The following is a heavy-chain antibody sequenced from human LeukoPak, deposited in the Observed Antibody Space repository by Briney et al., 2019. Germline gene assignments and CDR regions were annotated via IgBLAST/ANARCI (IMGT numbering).Heavy chain of an antibody. J-gene: IGHJ6*03. V-gene: IGHV3-48*04. D-gene: IGHD3-10*01. Sequence: GGSLRLSCAASGFTFSSYGMTWVRQAPGKGLEWVSYISSSSSTIYYADSVKGRFTMSRDNAKNTLYLQMNSLRAEDTAVYYCAREWFGRNYYYYYYMDVWGKGTTVTVSS. CDR1: GFTFSSYG. CDR3: AREWFGRNYYYYYYMDV. CDR2: ISSSSSTI.